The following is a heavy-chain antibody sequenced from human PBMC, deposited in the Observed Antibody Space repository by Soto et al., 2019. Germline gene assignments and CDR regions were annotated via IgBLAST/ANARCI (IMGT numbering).Heavy chain of an antibody. J-gene: IGHJ4*02. V-gene: IGHV1-69*06. CDR2: IIPIFGTA. Sequence: SVKVSCNASGGTFSSSAISWVREDPGQGLEWMGGIIPIFGTANYAQKFQGRVTITASKSTSTAYMELSRLRAEDTAVYYCATRRGGRYCTNGVWYDYWGQGTLVTVSS. D-gene: IGHD2-8*01. CDR3: ATRRGGRYCTNGVWYDY. CDR1: GGTFSSSA.